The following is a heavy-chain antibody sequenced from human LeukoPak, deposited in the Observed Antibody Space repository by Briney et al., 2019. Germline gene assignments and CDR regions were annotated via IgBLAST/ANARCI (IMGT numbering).Heavy chain of an antibody. D-gene: IGHD2-15*01. CDR2: IYHDGGEK. CDR3: AKALGYCSGGRCYSDWSFDT. J-gene: IGHJ2*01. Sequence: GEALRLSSAASGFTFTSYEMSWVRQAPGKGLEWVADIYHDGGEKYYADSVKGRFTISRDNSKNMLYLEMNSLNIDDTAVYYCAKALGYCSGGRCYSDWSFDTWGRGTLVTVSS. V-gene: IGHV3-30-3*01. CDR1: GFTFTSYE.